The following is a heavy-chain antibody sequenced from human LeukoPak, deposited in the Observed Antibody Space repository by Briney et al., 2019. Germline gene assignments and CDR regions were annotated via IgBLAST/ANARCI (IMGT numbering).Heavy chain of an antibody. Sequence: GGSLRLSCAASGFTFSSYAMSWDRQAPGKGLEWVSAISGSGGSTYYADSVKGRFTISRDNAKNSLYLQMNSLRAEDTAVYYCARLTDDAFDIWGQGTMVTVSS. V-gene: IGHV3-23*01. CDR1: GFTFSSYA. D-gene: IGHD3-16*01. J-gene: IGHJ3*02. CDR3: ARLTDDAFDI. CDR2: ISGSGGST.